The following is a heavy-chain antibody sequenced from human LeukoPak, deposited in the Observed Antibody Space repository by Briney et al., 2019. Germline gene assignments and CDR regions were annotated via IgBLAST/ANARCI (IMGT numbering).Heavy chain of an antibody. CDR1: GGSFSGYL. CDR2: INYNGEVT. D-gene: IGHD6-25*01. V-gene: IGHV4-34*01. J-gene: IGHJ4*02. Sequence: SETLSLTCAVPGGSFSGYLWSWLRQPPGKGLEWVGEINYNGEVTNYNPSLKSRVTISVDTSKNQFSLKLNSVTAADTAVYYCARGQLRLSNWGQGSLVIVSS. CDR3: ARGQLRLSN.